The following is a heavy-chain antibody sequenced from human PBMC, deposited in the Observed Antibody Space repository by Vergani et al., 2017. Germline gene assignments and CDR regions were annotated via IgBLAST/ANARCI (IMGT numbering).Heavy chain of an antibody. J-gene: IGHJ4*02. CDR2: MNPNSGNT. CDR1: GYTFSNNY. Sequence: QVQVVQSGAEVKKSGASVKVSCKTSGYTFSNNYMHWVRQAPGQGLEWMGWMNPNSGNTGYAQKFQGRVTMTRKTSISTAYMELSSLRSDDTAVYYCVTGRGIYWGQGTLVTVSS. CDR3: VTGRGIY. V-gene: IGHV1-8*01. D-gene: IGHD6-13*01.